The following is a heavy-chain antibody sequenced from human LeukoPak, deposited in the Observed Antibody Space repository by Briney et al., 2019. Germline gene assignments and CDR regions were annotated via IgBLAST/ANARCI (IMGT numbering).Heavy chain of an antibody. D-gene: IGHD3-10*01. CDR3: ARDHMVRGVIPGNWFDP. V-gene: IGHV4-34*01. J-gene: IGHJ5*02. CDR2: INHSGST. Sequence: SETLSLTCAVFGGSFSGYYWSWIRQPPGKGLEWIGEINHSGSTIYNPSFKSRVTISVDTSKNQFSLKLSSVTAADTAVYYCARDHMVRGVIPGNWFDPWGQGTLVTVSS. CDR1: GGSFSGYY.